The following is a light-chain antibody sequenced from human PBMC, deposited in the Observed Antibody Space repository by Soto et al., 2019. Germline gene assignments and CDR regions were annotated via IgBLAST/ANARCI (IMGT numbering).Light chain of an antibody. CDR1: QSVSGN. CDR2: GAS. J-gene: IGKJ4*01. V-gene: IGKV3-15*01. CDR3: QQYNNWPLT. Sequence: IVKTQGPVTLSLCPGERETLSCRASQSVSGNLAWYQKKPGQPPRLLVYGASTRATGVPARFSGSESGTEFTLTISSLQPEDFAVYYCQQYNNWPLTFGGGTKVDIK.